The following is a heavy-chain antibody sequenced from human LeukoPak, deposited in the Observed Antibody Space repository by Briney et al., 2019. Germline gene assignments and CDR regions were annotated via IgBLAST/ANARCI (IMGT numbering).Heavy chain of an antibody. CDR1: GGPISSYY. V-gene: IGHV4-59*01. CDR2: IYYSGST. D-gene: IGHD5-18*01. J-gene: IGHJ4*02. Sequence: SETLSLTCTVSGGPISSYYWSWIRQPPGKGLEWIGYIYYSGSTNYNPSLKSRVTISVDTSKNQFSLKLSSVTAADTAVYYCAREKGRYSSPDYWGQGTLVTVSS. CDR3: AREKGRYSSPDY.